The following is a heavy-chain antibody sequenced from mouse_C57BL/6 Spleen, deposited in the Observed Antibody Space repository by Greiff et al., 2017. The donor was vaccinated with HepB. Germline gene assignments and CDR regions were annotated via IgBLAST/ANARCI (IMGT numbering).Heavy chain of an antibody. CDR2: IDPEDGET. V-gene: IGHV14-2*01. CDR3: ARGGLTTVVAHYYAMDY. Sequence: VQLQQSGAELVKPGASVKLSCTASGFNIKDYYMHWVKQRTEQGLEWIGRIDPEDGETKYAPKFQGKATITADASSNTAYLQLSSLTSEDTPVYYCARGGLTTVVAHYYAMDYWGQGTSVTVSS. D-gene: IGHD1-1*01. CDR1: GFNIKDYY. J-gene: IGHJ4*01.